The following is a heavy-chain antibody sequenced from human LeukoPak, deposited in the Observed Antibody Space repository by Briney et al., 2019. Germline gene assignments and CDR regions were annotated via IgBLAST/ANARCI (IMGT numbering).Heavy chain of an antibody. J-gene: IGHJ6*02. CDR3: ARVEQQPRAVCGMDV. Sequence: PGRSRRLSCAPAAFSSNTNSTNWVRHAPAKGREWVSHTISSSSTIYYADSVKGRFTIARDNAETSMYLQMNSLRDEDTAVYYCARVEQQPRAVCGMDVWGQGTTVTVSS. CDR2: TISSSSTI. D-gene: IGHD6-13*01. CDR1: AFSSNTNS. V-gene: IGHV3-48*02.